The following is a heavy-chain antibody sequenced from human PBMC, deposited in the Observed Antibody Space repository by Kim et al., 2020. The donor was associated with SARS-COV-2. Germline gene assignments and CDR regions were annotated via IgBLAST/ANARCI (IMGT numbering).Heavy chain of an antibody. D-gene: IGHD6-13*01. Sequence: AQKFQGRVTMTEDTSTDTAYMELSSLRSEDTAVYYCANGILAAAGLGLEYWGQGTLVTVSS. J-gene: IGHJ4*02. V-gene: IGHV1-24*01. CDR3: ANGILAAAGLGLEY.